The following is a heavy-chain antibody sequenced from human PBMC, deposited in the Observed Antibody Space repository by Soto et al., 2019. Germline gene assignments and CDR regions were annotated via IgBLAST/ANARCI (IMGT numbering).Heavy chain of an antibody. D-gene: IGHD2-2*01. J-gene: IGHJ4*02. CDR1: GGSMSSGVYS. V-gene: IGHV4-30-2*01. CDR3: ARDAERVPAAFDS. CDR2: IYHSGST. Sequence: QLQLQESGSGLVKPSQTLSLTCAVSGGSMSSGVYSWNWIRQPPGKGLEWIGYIYHSGSTYYNPSLKSRVTISLDMHKNQFSLNLSSVTAADTAVYYRARDAERVPAAFDSWGQGTLVTVSS.